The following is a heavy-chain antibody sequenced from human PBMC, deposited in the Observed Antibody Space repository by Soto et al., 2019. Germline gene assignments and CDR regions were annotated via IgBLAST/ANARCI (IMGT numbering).Heavy chain of an antibody. CDR3: ARLDTAMDTYVGYYGMDV. Sequence: SKARCVSSTVSGGSISRSGYYWVWLRQYKRKGLEWIGSIYYSGSTYYNPSLKSRVTISVDTSKNQFSLKLSSVTAADTAVYYCARLDTAMDTYVGYYGMDVWGQGTTVT. D-gene: IGHD5-18*01. CDR1: GGSISRSGYY. CDR2: IYYSGST. V-gene: IGHV4-39*01. J-gene: IGHJ6*02.